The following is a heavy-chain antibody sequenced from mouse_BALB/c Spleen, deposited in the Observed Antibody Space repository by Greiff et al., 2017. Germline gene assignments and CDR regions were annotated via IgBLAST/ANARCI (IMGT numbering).Heavy chain of an antibody. CDR3: ASHSAFAY. J-gene: IGHJ3*01. CDR2: INSNGGST. V-gene: IGHV5-6-3*01. Sequence: EVQRVESGGGLVQPGGSLKLSCAASGFTFSSYGMSWVRQTPDKRLELVATINSNGGSTYYPDSVKGRFTISRDNAKNTLYLQMSSLKSEDTAMYYCASHSAFAYWGQGTLVTVSA. CDR1: GFTFSSYG.